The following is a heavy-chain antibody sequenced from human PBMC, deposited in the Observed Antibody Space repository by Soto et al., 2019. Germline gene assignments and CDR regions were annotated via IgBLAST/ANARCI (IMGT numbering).Heavy chain of an antibody. V-gene: IGHV4-59*01. CDR3: ARTDIVATMDYYYYYIDV. J-gene: IGHJ6*03. D-gene: IGHD5-12*01. CDR1: GGSISSYY. CDR2: IYYSGST. Sequence: SETLSLTCTVSGGSISSYYWSWIRQPPGKGLEWIGYIYYSGSTNYNPSLKSRVTISVDTSKNQFSLKLSSVTAADTAVYYCARTDIVATMDYYYYYIDVWGKGTTVTVSS.